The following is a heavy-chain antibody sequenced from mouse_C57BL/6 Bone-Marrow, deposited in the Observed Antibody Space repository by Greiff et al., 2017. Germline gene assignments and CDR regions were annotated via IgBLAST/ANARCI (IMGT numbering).Heavy chain of an antibody. D-gene: IGHD2-3*01. Sequence: VQLQESGAELAKPGASVKLSCKASGYTFTSYWMHWVKQRPGQGLEWIGYINPSSGYTKYNQKFKDKATLTADKSSSTAYMQLSSLTYEDSAVYYCARYYDGYYDAMDYRGQGTSVTVSS. CDR1: GYTFTSYW. J-gene: IGHJ4*01. CDR3: ARYYDGYYDAMDY. V-gene: IGHV1-7*01. CDR2: INPSSGYT.